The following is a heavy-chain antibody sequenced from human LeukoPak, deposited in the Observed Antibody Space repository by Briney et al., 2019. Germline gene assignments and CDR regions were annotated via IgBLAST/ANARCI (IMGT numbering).Heavy chain of an antibody. D-gene: IGHD4-17*01. J-gene: IGHJ4*02. Sequence: PSETLSLTCTVSGGSISSSSYYWGWIRQPPGKGLEWIGSIYYSGSTYYNPSLKSRVTISVDTSKNQFSLKLSSVTAADTAVYYCARVFYGASFDYWGQGTLVTVSS. CDR1: GGSISSSSYY. V-gene: IGHV4-39*07. CDR2: IYYSGST. CDR3: ARVFYGASFDY.